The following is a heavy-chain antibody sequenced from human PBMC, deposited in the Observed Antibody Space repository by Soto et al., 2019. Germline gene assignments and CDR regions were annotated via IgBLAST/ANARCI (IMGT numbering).Heavy chain of an antibody. V-gene: IGHV1-69*06. D-gene: IGHD2-21*02. CDR2: IIPIFGTA. Sequence: SVKVSCKASGGTFSSYAISWVRQAPGQGLEWMGGIIPIFGTANYAQKFQGRVTITADKSTSTAYMELSSLRSEDTAVYYCAGLCGDPSGSTGAFDIWGQGTMVTVSS. J-gene: IGHJ3*02. CDR3: AGLCGDPSGSTGAFDI. CDR1: GGTFSSYA.